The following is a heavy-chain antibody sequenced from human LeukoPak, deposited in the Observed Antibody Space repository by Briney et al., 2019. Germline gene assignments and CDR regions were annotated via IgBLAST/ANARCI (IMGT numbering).Heavy chain of an antibody. Sequence: SETLSLTCGVSGGAFSGYYWSWIRQAPGKGLERIGEMIHSGSSNYNPSLRSRVTISGDTSKNQFSLKLISLTAADTAVYYCARGNIVATILGGLHGTTAFDFWGQGILVTVSS. J-gene: IGHJ4*02. CDR2: MIHSGSS. CDR3: ARGNIVATILGGLHGTTAFDF. D-gene: IGHD5-12*01. CDR1: GGAFSGYY. V-gene: IGHV4-34*01.